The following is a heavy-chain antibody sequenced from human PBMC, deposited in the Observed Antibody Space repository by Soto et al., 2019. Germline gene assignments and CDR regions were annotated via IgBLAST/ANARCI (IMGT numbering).Heavy chain of an antibody. CDR3: GTTFDF. CDR2: TSSSGTST. Sequence: GSLRLSCAASGFTFSSYAMSWVRQAPGKGLVWVSATSSSGTSTFYADSVKGRFTISTDNAKNTLYLQMNSLRVEDTAMYYCGTTFDFWGQGTLVTVSS. V-gene: IGHV3-23*01. J-gene: IGHJ4*02. D-gene: IGHD4-17*01. CDR1: GFTFSSYA.